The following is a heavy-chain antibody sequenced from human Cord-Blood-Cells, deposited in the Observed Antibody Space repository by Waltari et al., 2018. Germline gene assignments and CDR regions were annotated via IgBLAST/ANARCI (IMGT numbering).Heavy chain of an antibody. J-gene: IGHJ4*02. V-gene: IGHV3-7*01. CDR1: GFTFSSYW. CDR2: IQQDGSEK. Sequence: EVQLVESGGGLVQPGGSLRLSCAASGFTFSSYWMSWVRQAPGKGLEWVANIQQDGSEKDYVDSVKGRFTISSDNAKNSLYLQMNSLRAEDTAVYYCARDCPADLWELLDYWGQGTLVTVSS. D-gene: IGHD1-26*01. CDR3: ARDCPADLWELLDY.